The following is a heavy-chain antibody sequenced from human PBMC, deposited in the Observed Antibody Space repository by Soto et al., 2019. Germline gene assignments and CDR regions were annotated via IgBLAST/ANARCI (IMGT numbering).Heavy chain of an antibody. CDR2: IIPIFGTA. J-gene: IGHJ6*02. CDR1: GGTFSSYA. V-gene: IGHV1-69*13. CDR3: ARPREVTTTYYYYYYGMDV. D-gene: IGHD4-4*01. Sequence: AVKVSCKASGGTFSSYAISWVRQAPGQGLEWMGGIIPIFGTANYAQKFQGRVTITADESTSTAYMELSSLRSEDTAVYYCARPREVTTTYYYYYYGMDVWGQGTTVTVYS.